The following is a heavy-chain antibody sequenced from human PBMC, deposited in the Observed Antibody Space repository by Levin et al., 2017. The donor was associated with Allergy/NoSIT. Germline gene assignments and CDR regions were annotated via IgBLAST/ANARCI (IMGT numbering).Heavy chain of an antibody. CDR2: INPNSGGT. D-gene: IGHD2-2*01. CDR3: ARDPGGYCSSTSCFPLDP. CDR1: GYTFTGYY. J-gene: IGHJ5*02. Sequence: ASVKVSCKASGYTFTGYYMHWVRQAPGQGLEWMGWINPNSGGTNYAQKFQGRVTMTRDTSISTAYMELSRLRSDDTAVYYCARDPGGYCSSTSCFPLDPWGQGTLVTVSS. V-gene: IGHV1-2*02.